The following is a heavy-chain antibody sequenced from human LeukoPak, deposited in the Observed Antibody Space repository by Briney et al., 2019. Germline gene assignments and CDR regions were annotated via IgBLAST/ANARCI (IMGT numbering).Heavy chain of an antibody. J-gene: IGHJ4*02. V-gene: IGHV3-48*02. CDR3: ARAIVGTRAYYFDY. CDR2: ISPSSGSI. CDR1: RFIFSTST. Sequence: GGSLRLSCAASRFIFSTSTINWVRQAPGKGLEWISYISPSSGSIYYADSVKGRFTISRDNAKNSLYLQMNSLRDEDTAVYYCARAIVGTRAYYFDYWGQGTLVTVSS. D-gene: IGHD1-26*01.